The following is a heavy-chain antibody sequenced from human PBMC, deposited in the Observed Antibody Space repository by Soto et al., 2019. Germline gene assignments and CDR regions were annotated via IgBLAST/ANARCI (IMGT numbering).Heavy chain of an antibody. Sequence: GASVKVSCKASGYTFTGYYMHWVRQAPGQGLEWMGWINPNSGGTNYAQKFQGWVTMTRDTSISTAYMELSRLRSDDTAVYYCARDRHVLLWFGESHDYYYYYGMDVWGQGTTVTVSS. V-gene: IGHV1-2*04. CDR2: INPNSGGT. D-gene: IGHD3-10*01. CDR3: ARDRHVLLWFGESHDYYYYYGMDV. J-gene: IGHJ6*02. CDR1: GYTFTGYY.